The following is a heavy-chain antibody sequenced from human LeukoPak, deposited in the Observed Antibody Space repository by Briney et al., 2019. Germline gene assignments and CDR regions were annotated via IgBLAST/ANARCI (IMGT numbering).Heavy chain of an antibody. CDR3: ARTIWFGELDFYYYYMDV. D-gene: IGHD3-10*01. CDR1: EFTFSTYA. V-gene: IGHV3-23*01. CDR2: ITGSGGST. Sequence: GGSLRLSCAAFEFTFSTYAMGWVRQAPGKGLEWVSAITGSGGSTYYADSVKGRFTISRDNAKNSLYLQMNSLRAEDTAVYYCARTIWFGELDFYYYYMDVWGKGTTVTVSS. J-gene: IGHJ6*03.